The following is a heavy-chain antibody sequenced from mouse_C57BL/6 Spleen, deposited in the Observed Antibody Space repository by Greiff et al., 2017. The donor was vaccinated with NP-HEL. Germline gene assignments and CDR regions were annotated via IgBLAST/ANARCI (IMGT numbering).Heavy chain of an antibody. CDR1: GFTFSSYA. Sequence: EVQGVESGGGLVKPGGSLKLSCAASGFTFSSYAMSWVRQTPEKRLEWVATISDGGSYTYYPDNVKGRFTISRDNAKNNLYLQMSHLKSEDTAMYYCARERLPYYFDYWGQGTTLTVSS. CDR3: ARERLPYYFDY. J-gene: IGHJ2*01. CDR2: ISDGGSYT. D-gene: IGHD2-2*01. V-gene: IGHV5-4*01.